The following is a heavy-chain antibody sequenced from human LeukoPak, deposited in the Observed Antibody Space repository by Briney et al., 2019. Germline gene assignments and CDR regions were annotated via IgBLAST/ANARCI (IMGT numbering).Heavy chain of an antibody. CDR3: ARDFYPRQGYYGMDV. V-gene: IGHV1-2*02. CDR1: GYTFTGYY. D-gene: IGHD2/OR15-2a*01. J-gene: IGHJ6*02. CDR2: INPNSGGT. Sequence: ASVKVSCKASGYTFTGYYMHCVRQAPGQGLEWMGWINPNSGGTNYAQKFQGRVTMTRDTSISTAYMELSRLRSDDTAVYYCARDFYPRQGYYGMDVWGQGTTVTVSS.